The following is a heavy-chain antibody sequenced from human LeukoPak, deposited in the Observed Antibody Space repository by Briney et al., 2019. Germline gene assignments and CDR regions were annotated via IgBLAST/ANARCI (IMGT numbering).Heavy chain of an antibody. V-gene: IGHV3-23*01. CDR1: GFTFSSYA. J-gene: IGHJ6*03. Sequence: GGSLRLSCAASGFTFSSYAMSWVRQAPGKGLEWVSAISGSGGSTYYAYSVQGRFTISRDNAKNSLYLQMNSLRADDTAVYYCARVRTVPSSIANDYKYYYMDVWGKGTTVTVSS. CDR3: ARVRTVPSSIANDYKYYYMDV. D-gene: IGHD2-2*02. CDR2: ISGSGGST.